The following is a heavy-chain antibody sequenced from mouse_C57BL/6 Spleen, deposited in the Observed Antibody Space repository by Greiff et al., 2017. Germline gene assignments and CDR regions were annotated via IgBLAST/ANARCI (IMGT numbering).Heavy chain of an antibody. D-gene: IGHD2-1*01. Sequence: VQLQQSGAELVKPGASVKISCKASGYAFSSYWMNWVKQRPGKGLEWIGQIYPGDGDTNYNGKFKGKATLTADKSSSTAYMQLSSLTSEDSAVYFCAFIEGNYLFFDYWGQGTTLTVSS. CDR3: AFIEGNYLFFDY. CDR2: IYPGDGDT. J-gene: IGHJ2*01. V-gene: IGHV1-80*01. CDR1: GYAFSSYW.